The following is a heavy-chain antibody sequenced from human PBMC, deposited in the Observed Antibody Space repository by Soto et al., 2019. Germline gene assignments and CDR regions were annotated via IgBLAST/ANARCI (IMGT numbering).Heavy chain of an antibody. D-gene: IGHD2-2*01. J-gene: IGHJ6*03. Sequence: GGSLRLSCAASGFTFSSYAMSWVRQAPGKGLEWVSAISGSGGSTYYADSVKGRFTISRDNSKNTLYLQMNSLRAEDTAVYYCAKDLGPGHRDIVVVPAAVRPYYYYYMDVWGKGTTVTVSS. V-gene: IGHV3-23*01. CDR2: ISGSGGST. CDR1: GFTFSSYA. CDR3: AKDLGPGHRDIVVVPAAVRPYYYYYMDV.